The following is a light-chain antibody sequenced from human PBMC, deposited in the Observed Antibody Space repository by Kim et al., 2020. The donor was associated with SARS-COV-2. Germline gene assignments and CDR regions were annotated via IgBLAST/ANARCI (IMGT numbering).Light chain of an antibody. J-gene: IGLJ2*01. CDR1: IIGTKR. CDR3: QVWDTTNDRGV. Sequence: APGNPAKMTGGGNIIGTKRVHGYQQRAGQAPLLVIYFDRDRPSGIPGRFSGANSGNTATLTISRVEAGDEADYYCQVWDTTNDRGVFGGGTQLTVL. CDR2: FDR. V-gene: IGLV3-21*04.